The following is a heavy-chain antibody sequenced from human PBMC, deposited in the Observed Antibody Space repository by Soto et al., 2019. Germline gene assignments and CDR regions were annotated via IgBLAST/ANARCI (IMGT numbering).Heavy chain of an antibody. CDR3: ARAYRPYIITSQNIVPSGPYYFDY. D-gene: IGHD3-10*01. Sequence: ALLKGSCKASGYTITVDHMHCRRQAHGQGLEWMGWINPNSGGTNYAQKFQGWVTMTRDTSISTAYMELSRLRSDDTAVYYCARAYRPYIITSQNIVPSGPYYFDYWGQGTLVTVSS. V-gene: IGHV1-2*04. CDR2: INPNSGGT. J-gene: IGHJ4*02. CDR1: GYTITVDH.